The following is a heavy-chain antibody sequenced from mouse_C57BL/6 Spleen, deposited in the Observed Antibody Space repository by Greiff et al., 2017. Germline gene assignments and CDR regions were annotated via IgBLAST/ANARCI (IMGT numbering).Heavy chain of an antibody. J-gene: IGHJ3*01. Sequence: VQLQQPGAELVRPGTSVKLSCKASGYTFTSYWMHWVKQRPGQGLEWIGVIDPSDSYTNYNQKFKGKATLTVDPSSSTAYMQLSSLTSGDSAVYYCARRGNEGFAYWGQGTLVTVSA. CDR1: GYTFTSYW. D-gene: IGHD2-1*01. CDR3: ARRGNEGFAY. CDR2: IDPSDSYT. V-gene: IGHV1-59*01.